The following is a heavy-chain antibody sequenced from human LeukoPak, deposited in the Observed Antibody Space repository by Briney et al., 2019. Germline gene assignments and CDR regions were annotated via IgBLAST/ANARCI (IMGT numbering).Heavy chain of an antibody. Sequence: ASVKVSCKASGYTFTSYGTSWVRQAPGQGLEWMGWISAYNGNTNYAQKLQGRVTMTTDTSTSTAYMELRSLRSDDTAVYYCARVRGQLLYYYYYMDVWGKGTTVTVSS. V-gene: IGHV1-18*01. J-gene: IGHJ6*03. CDR3: ARVRGQLLYYYYYMDV. CDR2: ISAYNGNT. CDR1: GYTFTSYG. D-gene: IGHD5-24*01.